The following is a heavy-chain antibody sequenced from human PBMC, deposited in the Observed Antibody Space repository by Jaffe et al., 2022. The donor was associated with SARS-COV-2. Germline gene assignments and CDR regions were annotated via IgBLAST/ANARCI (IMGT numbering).Heavy chain of an antibody. CDR1: GFSLSTYG. V-gene: IGHV3-48*02. CDR2: LGSGSSTI. Sequence: EVQLVESGGGLVQPGGSLRLSCAASGFSLSTYGMNWVRQAPGKGLEWLSYLGSGSSTIHSADSVRGRFTISSDNAKNSLYLQMSSLRDEDTAVYYCARYSGYSGALDVWGQGTTVTVSS. CDR3: ARYSGYSGALDV. D-gene: IGHD5-12*01. J-gene: IGHJ6*02.